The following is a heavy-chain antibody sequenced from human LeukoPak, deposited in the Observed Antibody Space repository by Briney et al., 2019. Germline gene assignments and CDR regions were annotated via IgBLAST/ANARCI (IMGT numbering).Heavy chain of an antibody. CDR1: GGSFSGYY. D-gene: IGHD6-6*01. CDR3: AGFSSIAARFDY. Sequence: KPSETLSLTCAVNGGSFSGYYWSWIRQPPGKGLEWIGYIYYSGSTNYNPSLKSRVTISVDTSKNQFSLKLSSVTAADTAVYYCAGFSSIAARFDYWGQGTLVTVSS. CDR2: IYYSGST. J-gene: IGHJ4*02. V-gene: IGHV4-59*01.